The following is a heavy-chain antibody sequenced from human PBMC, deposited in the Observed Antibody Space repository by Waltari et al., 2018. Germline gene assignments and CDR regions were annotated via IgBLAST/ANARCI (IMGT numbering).Heavy chain of an antibody. CDR1: GGILGGYY. J-gene: IGHJ3*01. Sequence: VQPQESGPGLVKPGETLTLTCSISGGILGGYYWCWIRQTPGKGLEWIGYIYYVGSTSYNPSIESRVSISIATSKDQFTLRLTIVTAADTAMYYGARDVAIGIEAFDVWGRGTMVTVSS. D-gene: IGHD2-21*01. V-gene: IGHV4-59*01. CDR3: ARDVAIGIEAFDV. CDR2: IYYVGST.